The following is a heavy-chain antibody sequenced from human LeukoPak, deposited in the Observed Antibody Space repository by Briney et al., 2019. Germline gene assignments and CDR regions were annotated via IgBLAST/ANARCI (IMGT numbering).Heavy chain of an antibody. V-gene: IGHV3-7*01. J-gene: IGHJ4*02. CDR3: ARVSRSSGSFTLDY. CDR1: GFTFSTYW. D-gene: IGHD3-10*01. Sequence: GGSLRLSCAASGFTFSTYWMSWVRQAPGKGLEWVANIKEDGSEKYYVDSVKGRLTISRDDAKNSLYMQMNSLRAEDTAVYYCARVSRSSGSFTLDYWGQGVLVTVSS. CDR2: IKEDGSEK.